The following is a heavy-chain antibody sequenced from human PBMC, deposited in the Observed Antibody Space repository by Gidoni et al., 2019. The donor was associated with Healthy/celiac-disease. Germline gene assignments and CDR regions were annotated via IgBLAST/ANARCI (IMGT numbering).Heavy chain of an antibody. CDR2: IRSKANSYAT. J-gene: IGHJ4*02. CDR1: GFTFSGSA. Sequence: EVQLVESGGGLVQPGGSLKLSCAASGFTFSGSAMHWVRQASGKGLEWVGRIRSKANSYATAYAASVKGRFTISRDDSKNTAYLQMNSLKTEDTAVYYCTRLNIGGNYFDYWGQGTLVTVSS. CDR3: TRLNIGGNYFDY. D-gene: IGHD1-26*01. V-gene: IGHV3-73*02.